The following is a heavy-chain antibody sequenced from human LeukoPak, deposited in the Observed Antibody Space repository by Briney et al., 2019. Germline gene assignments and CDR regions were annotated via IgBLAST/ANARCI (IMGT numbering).Heavy chain of an antibody. V-gene: IGHV3-21*01. D-gene: IGHD2/OR15-2a*01. Sequence: GGSLRLSCAASGFTFSTYSMNWVRQAPGKGLEWVSSITSTGTFIYYSDTVEGRFTVSRDNAKNSLYLQMNSLRAEDTAVYYCAREIVGRYFDFWGQGTPVTVSS. CDR1: GFTFSTYS. J-gene: IGHJ4*02. CDR2: ITSTGTFI. CDR3: AREIVGRYFDF.